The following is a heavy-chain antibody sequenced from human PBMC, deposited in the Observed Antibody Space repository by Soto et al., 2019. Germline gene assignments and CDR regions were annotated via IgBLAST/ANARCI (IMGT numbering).Heavy chain of an antibody. V-gene: IGHV6-1*01. J-gene: IGHJ4*02. CDR2: TYYRSNWRH. D-gene: IGHD6-19*01. Sequence: RSQTLSLTCAISGDSVSSNTAAWNWIRSPPSRGLEWLGRTYYRSNWRHDYAVSVKSRITVNPDTSKNHFSLQLNSVTPDDTAVYYCARGVAGSGFDLWGQGTLVTVSS. CDR3: ARGVAGSGFDL. CDR1: GDSVSSNTAA.